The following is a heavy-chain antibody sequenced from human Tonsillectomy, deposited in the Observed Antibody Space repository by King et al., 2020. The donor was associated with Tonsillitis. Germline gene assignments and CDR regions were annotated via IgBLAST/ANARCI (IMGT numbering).Heavy chain of an antibody. D-gene: IGHD3-16*01. CDR1: GGSISSGSWY. Sequence: VQLQESGPGLVKPSQTLSLTCTVSGGSISSGSWYWSWVRQPAGKGLDWIGRIYTSGHTNYNTSLKNRVTISVDPSKNQFSLKLSSLTAADTAVYYCAREIWGLDYWGQGALVTVSS. CDR3: AREIWGLDY. CDR2: IYTSGHT. V-gene: IGHV4-61*02. J-gene: IGHJ4*02.